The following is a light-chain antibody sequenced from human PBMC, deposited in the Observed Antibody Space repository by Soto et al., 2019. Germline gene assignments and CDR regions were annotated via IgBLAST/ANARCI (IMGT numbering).Light chain of an antibody. CDR3: QQDYNLPGT. Sequence: PGVRVPLCCRASQSVSSSYLPWYQQKPGQAPRLLIYGASTRATSIPARFSGSGSGTDFTLTISSLQPEDFAVYYCQQDYNLPGTFGQGTKVEIK. CDR2: GAS. CDR1: QSVSSSY. V-gene: IGKV3D-7*01. J-gene: IGKJ1*01.